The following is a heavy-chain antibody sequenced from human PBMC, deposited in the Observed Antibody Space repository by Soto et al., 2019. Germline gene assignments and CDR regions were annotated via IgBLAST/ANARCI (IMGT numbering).Heavy chain of an antibody. D-gene: IGHD2-15*01. J-gene: IGHJ5*02. CDR1: GGTFSSYA. Sequence: QVQLVQSGAEVKKPGSSVKVSCKASGGTFSSYAISWVRQAPGQGLEWMGGIIPIFGTANYAQKFQGRVTITADESTSTAYMELSSLRSEDTVVYYCARDPGGYCSGGSCYSLFAPGWFDPWGQGTLVTVSS. CDR2: IIPIFGTA. V-gene: IGHV1-69*01. CDR3: ARDPGGYCSGGSCYSLFAPGWFDP.